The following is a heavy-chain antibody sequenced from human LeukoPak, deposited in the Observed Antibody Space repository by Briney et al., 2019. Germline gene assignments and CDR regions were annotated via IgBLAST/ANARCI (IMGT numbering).Heavy chain of an antibody. CDR3: ARVAQQLVRSFDY. CDR1: GYTFTGYY. CDR2: INPNSGGT. V-gene: IGHV1-2*02. J-gene: IGHJ4*02. D-gene: IGHD6-13*01. Sequence: ASVKVSCEASGYTFTGYYTHWVRQAPGQGLEWMGWINPNSGGTNYAQKFQGRVTMTRDTSISTAYMELSRLRSDDTAVYYCARVAQQLVRSFDYWGQGTLVTVSS.